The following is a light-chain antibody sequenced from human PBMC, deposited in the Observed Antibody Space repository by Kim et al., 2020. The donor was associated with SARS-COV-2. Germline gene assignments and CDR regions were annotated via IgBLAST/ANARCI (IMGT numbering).Light chain of an antibody. V-gene: IGLV2-14*03. Sequence: GHAITISCTGTSSDVGYYNSVSWYQQRPGTAPKLIIYNVSVRGSGVSNRFSGSQSGNTASLTISGLRAEDEADYYCSSHTTSSTYVFGSGTQLTVL. CDR2: NVS. CDR3: SSHTTSSTYV. J-gene: IGLJ1*01. CDR1: SSDVGYYNS.